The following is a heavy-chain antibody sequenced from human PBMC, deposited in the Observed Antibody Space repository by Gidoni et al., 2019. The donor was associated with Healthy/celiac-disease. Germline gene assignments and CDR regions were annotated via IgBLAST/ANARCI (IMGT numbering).Heavy chain of an antibody. V-gene: IGHV4-39*01. CDR3: ARRDYDFWSGYHNWFDP. J-gene: IGHJ5*02. Sequence: QLQLQESGPGLVKPSETLSLTCTVSGCSISSSSYYWGWIRQPPGKGLEWIGSIYYGGSTYYNPSLKSRVTISVDTSKNQFSLKLSSVTAADTAVYYCARRDYDFWSGYHNWFDPWGQGTLVTVSS. D-gene: IGHD3-3*01. CDR1: GCSISSSSYY. CDR2: IYYGGST.